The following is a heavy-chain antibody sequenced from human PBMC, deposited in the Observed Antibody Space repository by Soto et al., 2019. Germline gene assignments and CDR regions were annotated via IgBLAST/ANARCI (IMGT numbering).Heavy chain of an antibody. Sequence: QVQLVQSGAEVKKPGSSVKVSCKASGGTFSSYAISWVRQAPGRGLEWMGGIIPIFGTANYAQKFQGRVTITADESTSTAYMELSSLRSEDTAVYYCAREGPLDYCSGGSCYFDYWGQGTLVTVSS. CDR2: IIPIFGTA. CDR1: GGTFSSYA. V-gene: IGHV1-69*01. J-gene: IGHJ4*02. D-gene: IGHD2-15*01. CDR3: AREGPLDYCSGGSCYFDY.